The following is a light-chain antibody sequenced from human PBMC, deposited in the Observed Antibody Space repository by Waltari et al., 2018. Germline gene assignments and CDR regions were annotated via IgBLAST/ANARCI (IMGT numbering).Light chain of an antibody. Sequence: QAALTQSPPVSGSPGQSVTISCLGTTSDIGKYNYVSGYQQILGKAPKLIIYDVNMRPSGVSGRFSGSKSGNTASLTISGLQVEDEADYRCSSYGGSNILLFGGGTRLTVL. CDR3: SSYGGSNILL. CDR1: TSDIGKYNY. J-gene: IGLJ7*01. CDR2: DVN. V-gene: IGLV2-11*02.